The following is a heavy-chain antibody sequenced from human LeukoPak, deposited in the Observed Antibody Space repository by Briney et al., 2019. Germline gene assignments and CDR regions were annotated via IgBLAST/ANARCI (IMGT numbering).Heavy chain of an antibody. Sequence: PGGSLRLSCAASGFIFSDYYMSWIRQAPGKGLEFVSYISSDGTANYYADSVEGRFTISGDNAQNSVYLEMTNLRAEDTAVYYCVREFWYRFDNWGQGTVVTVSS. J-gene: IGHJ4*02. CDR2: ISSDGTAN. CDR1: GFIFSDYY. D-gene: IGHD6-13*01. V-gene: IGHV3-11*04. CDR3: VREFWYRFDN.